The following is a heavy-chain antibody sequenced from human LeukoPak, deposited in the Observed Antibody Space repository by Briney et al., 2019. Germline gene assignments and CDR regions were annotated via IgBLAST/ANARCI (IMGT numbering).Heavy chain of an antibody. CDR2: ISWSSGSI. D-gene: IGHD6-13*01. J-gene: IGHJ4*02. V-gene: IGHV3-9*01. CDR1: GFTFDDYA. Sequence: PGRSLRLSCAASGFTFDDYAMHWVRQAPGKGLEWVSGISWSSGSIGYADSVKGRFTISRDNAKNSLYLQMNSLRAEDTALYYCAKDTIAAAGTSFDYWGQGTLVTVSS. CDR3: AKDTIAAAGTSFDY.